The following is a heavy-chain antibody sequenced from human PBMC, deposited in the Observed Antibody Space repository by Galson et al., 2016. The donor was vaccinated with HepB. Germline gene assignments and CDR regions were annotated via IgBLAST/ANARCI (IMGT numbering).Heavy chain of an antibody. D-gene: IGHD3-10*01. V-gene: IGHV2-5*02. J-gene: IGHJ4*02. CDR3: AQLAYHSGSGAEYYLDY. CDR2: IYWDDDK. CDR1: GFSLRSSGLG. Sequence: PALVKPTQTLTLTCTFSGFSLRSSGLGVAWIRQAPGKALEWLALIYWDDDKRYRPSLSSRLALTADTSQNQVVLTMTNMEPVDTGRYYCAQLAYHSGSGAEYYLDYWGQGTLVTVSS.